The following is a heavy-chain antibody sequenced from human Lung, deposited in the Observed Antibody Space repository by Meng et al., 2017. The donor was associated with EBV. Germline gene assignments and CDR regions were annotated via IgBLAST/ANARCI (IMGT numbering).Heavy chain of an antibody. CDR3: ASRPGIAVAGFDY. Sequence: HGQAVQSGAEVKKPGATVEVSCNASGYTFTSYAMNWVRQAPGQRLGWMGWINTGNGETKYSQKFQGRVTLTRDTSASTAYMELSSLRSEDTAVYYCASRPGIAVAGFDYWGQGTLVTVSS. CDR1: GYTFTSYA. CDR2: INTGNGET. J-gene: IGHJ4*02. D-gene: IGHD6-19*01. V-gene: IGHV1-3*04.